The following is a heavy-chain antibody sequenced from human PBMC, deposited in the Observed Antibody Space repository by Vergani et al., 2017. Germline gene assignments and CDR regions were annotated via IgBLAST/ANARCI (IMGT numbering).Heavy chain of an antibody. CDR1: GYTFTSYG. CDR3: ARDEEYSYDYRGGPSDAFDI. CDR2: ISAYNGNT. Sequence: QVQLVQSGAEVKKPGASVKVSCKASGYTFTSYGISWLRQAPGQGLEWMGWISAYNGNTNYAQKLQGRVTMTTDTSTRTAYMELRSLRSDDTAVYYCARDEEYSYDYRGGPSDAFDIWGQGTMVTVSS. D-gene: IGHD5-18*01. J-gene: IGHJ3*02. V-gene: IGHV1-18*04.